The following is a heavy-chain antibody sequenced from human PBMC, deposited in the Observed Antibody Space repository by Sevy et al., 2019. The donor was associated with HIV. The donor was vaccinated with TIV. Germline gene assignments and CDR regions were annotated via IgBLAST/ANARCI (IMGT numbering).Heavy chain of an antibody. CDR3: AGVAVEYCTDDCYHRFDY. CDR2: ISYSGTNK. V-gene: IGHV3-30-3*01. Sequence: GGSLRLSCAASGFTFTLYAIHWVRQAPGKGLEWVALISYSGTNKYYADSVKGRFNISRDDSKNTAYLQMNNLGTDDTAVYYCAGVAVEYCTDDCYHRFDYWGQGTQVTVSS. CDR1: GFTFTLYA. J-gene: IGHJ4*02. D-gene: IGHD2-21*02.